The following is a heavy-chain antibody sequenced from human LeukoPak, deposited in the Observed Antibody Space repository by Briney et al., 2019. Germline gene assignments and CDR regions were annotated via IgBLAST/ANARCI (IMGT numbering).Heavy chain of an antibody. Sequence: GSSVKVSCKASGGTFSGYAISWVRQAPGQGLEWMGWISGYNGNTNYAQKFQGRVTMTTDTSTSTAYMELRSLRSDDTAMYYCARDFKRITVAGIGFDYWGQGTLVTVSS. CDR2: ISGYNGNT. CDR1: GGTFSGYA. CDR3: ARDFKRITVAGIGFDY. V-gene: IGHV1-18*01. D-gene: IGHD6-19*01. J-gene: IGHJ4*02.